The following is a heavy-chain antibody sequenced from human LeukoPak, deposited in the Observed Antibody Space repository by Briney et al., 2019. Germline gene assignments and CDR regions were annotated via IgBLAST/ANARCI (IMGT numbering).Heavy chain of an antibody. CDR2: INPNSGGT. J-gene: IGHJ3*02. CDR3: ARAPRGYCSGGSCYGEDAFDI. Sequence: ASVKVSCKASGYTFTGYYMHWVRQAPGQGLEWMGWINPNSGGTNYAQKFQGRVTMTRDTSISTAYMELSRLRSDDTAVYYCARAPRGYCSGGSCYGEDAFDIWGQGTMVTVSS. V-gene: IGHV1-2*02. D-gene: IGHD2-15*01. CDR1: GYTFTGYY.